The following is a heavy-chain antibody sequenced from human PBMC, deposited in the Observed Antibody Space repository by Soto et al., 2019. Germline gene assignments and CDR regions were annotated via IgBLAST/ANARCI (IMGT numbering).Heavy chain of an antibody. Sequence: QITLQESGPTLVKPTQTLTLTCTFSGFSFTTAGVAVGWIRQTPGGALEWLTLIYYNDDRRFSPSLKTRLTITGDTSKNQLVLSLTNVDPADTATYFCAHSDGGYEIIYFDFWGQGIPLTVSS. D-gene: IGHD5-12*01. CDR2: IYYNDDR. CDR1: GFSFTTAGVA. CDR3: AHSDGGYEIIYFDF. V-gene: IGHV2-5*01. J-gene: IGHJ4*02.